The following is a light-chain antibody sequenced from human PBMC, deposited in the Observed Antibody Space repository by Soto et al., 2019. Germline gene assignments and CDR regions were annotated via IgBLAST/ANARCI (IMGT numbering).Light chain of an antibody. V-gene: IGLV1-40*01. Sequence: QSDLTQPPSVSGAPGQRVTISCSWTSSSIGAGYEVHWYHQLPGTAPKLVVSGNGNRPSGVPDRLSASKSGTSASLAITGLQAEDEGHYYCQSYDKRLTAYVFGTGTKVTVL. J-gene: IGLJ1*01. CDR2: GNG. CDR3: QSYDKRLTAYV. CDR1: SSSIGAGYE.